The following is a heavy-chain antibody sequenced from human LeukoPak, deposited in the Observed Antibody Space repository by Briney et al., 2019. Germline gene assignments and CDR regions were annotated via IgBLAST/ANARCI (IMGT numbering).Heavy chain of an antibody. V-gene: IGHV4-39*01. CDR2: IYYSGAT. J-gene: IGHJ4*02. Sequence: SETLSLTCTVSGGSISNSRYYWGWLRQPPGKGLEWIGRIYYSGATNSNPSLKSRLTISVDTTKNQFSLKLGPVTAAHAAVYYCETLNIYGWYFDNWGQGTLVTVSS. CDR1: GGSISNSRYY. D-gene: IGHD5-18*01. CDR3: ETLNIYGWYFDN.